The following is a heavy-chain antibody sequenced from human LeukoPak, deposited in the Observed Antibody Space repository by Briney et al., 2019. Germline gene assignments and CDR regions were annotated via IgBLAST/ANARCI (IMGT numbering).Heavy chain of an antibody. CDR3: ARLGITMVRGVSSFDP. CDR2: IYTSGST. D-gene: IGHD3-10*01. J-gene: IGHJ5*02. CDR1: GGSISSGSYY. V-gene: IGHV4-61*02. Sequence: PSETLSLTCTYSGGSISSGSYYWSWIRQPAGKGLEWIGRIYTSGSTNYNPSLKSRVTISVDTSKNQFSLKLSSVTAADTAVYYCARLGITMVRGVSSFDPWGQGTLVTVSS.